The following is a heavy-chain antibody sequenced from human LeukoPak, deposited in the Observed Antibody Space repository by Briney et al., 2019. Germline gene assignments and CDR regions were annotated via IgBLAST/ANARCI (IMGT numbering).Heavy chain of an antibody. CDR1: GFTFSSYW. D-gene: IGHD1-26*01. CDR2: INSDGSST. CDR3: ARDIGYCYYYMDV. Sequence: GGSLRLSCAASGFTFSSYWMHWVRQAPGKGLVWVSRINSDGSSTSYADSVKGRFTISRDNAKHTLYLQMNSLRAEDTAVYYCARDIGYCYYYMDVWGKGTTVSISS. V-gene: IGHV3-74*01. J-gene: IGHJ6*03.